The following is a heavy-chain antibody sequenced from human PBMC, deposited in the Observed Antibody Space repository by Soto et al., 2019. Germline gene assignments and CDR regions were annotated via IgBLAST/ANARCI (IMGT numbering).Heavy chain of an antibody. V-gene: IGHV4-31*03. CDR1: GGSISSGGYY. D-gene: IGHD2-21*02. CDR2: IYYSGST. CDR3: ASLKGYCGGDCSNAFDI. J-gene: IGHJ3*02. Sequence: QVQLQESGPGLVKPSQTLSLTCTVSGGSISSGGYYWSWIRQHPGKGLEWIGYIYYSGSTYYNPSLMSRVTIAVDTSKNQFSLKLNSVTAADTAVYYCASLKGYCGGDCSNAFDIWGQGTMVTVSS.